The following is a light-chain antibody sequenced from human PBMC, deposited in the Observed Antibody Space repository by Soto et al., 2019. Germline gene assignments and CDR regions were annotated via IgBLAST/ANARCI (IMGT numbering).Light chain of an antibody. CDR1: AGDVGSYNL. CDR2: EAT. CDR3: SSYASYISSYV. J-gene: IGLJ1*01. Sequence: QSVLTQPDSVSGSPGQSITISCTGTAGDVGSYNLVSWYQQRPGKALKLLIYEATKRPLGLSNRFSGSRSGNTASLTISGLQAEDEADYYCSSYASYISSYVFGPGTKVTVL. V-gene: IGLV2-23*01.